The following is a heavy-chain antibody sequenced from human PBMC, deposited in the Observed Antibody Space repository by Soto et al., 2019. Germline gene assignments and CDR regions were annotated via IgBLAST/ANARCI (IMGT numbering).Heavy chain of an antibody. CDR1: GGSFSGYY. CDR3: ARGSPSTRGGMDV. CDR2: INHSGST. D-gene: IGHD3-10*01. J-gene: IGHJ6*04. V-gene: IGHV4-34*01. Sequence: LSLTCAVYGGSFSGYYWSWIRQPPGKGLEWIGEINHSGSTNYNPSLKSRVTISVDTSKNQFSLKLSSVTAADTAVYYCARGSPSTRGGMDVWGKGTTVTVSS.